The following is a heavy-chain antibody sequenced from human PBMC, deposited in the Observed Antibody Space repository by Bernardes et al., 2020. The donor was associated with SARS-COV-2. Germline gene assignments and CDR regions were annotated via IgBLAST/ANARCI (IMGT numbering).Heavy chain of an antibody. CDR2: IIPILGIA. CDR3: ARQGEVATIAYWYFDL. CDR1: GGTFSSYA. V-gene: IGHV1-69*04. Sequence: SVKVSCKASGGTFSSYAISWVRQAPGQGLEWMGRIIPILGIANYAQKFQGRVTITADKSTSTAYMELSSLRSEDTAVYYCARQGEVATIAYWYFDLWGRGTLVTVSS. J-gene: IGHJ2*01. D-gene: IGHD5-12*01.